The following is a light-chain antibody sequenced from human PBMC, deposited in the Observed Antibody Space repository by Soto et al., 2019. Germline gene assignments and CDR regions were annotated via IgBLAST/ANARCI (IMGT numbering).Light chain of an antibody. CDR1: SIDVGGYNH. CDR2: AVS. V-gene: IGLV2-14*01. Sequence: QSVLTQPASVSGSPGQSMTISCTGTSIDVGGYNHVSWYQHSPGKAPKLILFAVSDRPSGVSHRFSGSKSGNTASLTISGLQAEDEADYYCCSYTSLSTVVFGGGTKVTVL. J-gene: IGLJ2*01. CDR3: CSYTSLSTVV.